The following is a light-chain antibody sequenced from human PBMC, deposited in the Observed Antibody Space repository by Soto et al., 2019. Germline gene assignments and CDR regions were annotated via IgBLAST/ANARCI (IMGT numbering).Light chain of an antibody. J-gene: IGKJ3*01. CDR1: QSVSSN. V-gene: IGKV3-20*01. Sequence: EIALTQSPGTLSVSPWERATLSCRASQSVSSNLAWYQQKPGQAPRLLIYGASSRAPGIPDRFSGSGFGTDVTLTISSLEPEDFAVYYCQHYDISLFAFGPGTKVDIK. CDR2: GAS. CDR3: QHYDISLFA.